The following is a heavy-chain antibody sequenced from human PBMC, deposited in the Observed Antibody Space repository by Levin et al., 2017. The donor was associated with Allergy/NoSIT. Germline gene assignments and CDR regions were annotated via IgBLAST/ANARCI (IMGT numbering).Heavy chain of an antibody. J-gene: IGHJ4*02. Sequence: GGSLRLSCAASGFTFSSYWMHWVRQAPGKGLVWVSRINSDGSSTSYADSVKGRFTISRDNAKNTLYLQMNSLRAEDTAVYYCARVFDSSGWYGETYYFDYWGQGTLVTVSS. CDR1: GFTFSSYW. D-gene: IGHD6-19*01. CDR2: INSDGSST. CDR3: ARVFDSSGWYGETYYFDY. V-gene: IGHV3-74*01.